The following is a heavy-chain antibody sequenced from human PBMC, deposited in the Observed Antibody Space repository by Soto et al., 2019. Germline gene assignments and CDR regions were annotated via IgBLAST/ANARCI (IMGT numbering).Heavy chain of an antibody. D-gene: IGHD3-3*01. J-gene: IGHJ4*02. CDR2: IYHSGST. V-gene: IGHV4-4*02. CDR1: SGSISSSNW. CDR3: ARRSYYDFWSGYTFDY. Sequence: SETLSLTCAVSSGSISSSNWWSWVRQPPGKGLEWIGEIYHSGSTNYNPSLKSRVTISVDKSKNQFSLKLSSVTAADTAVYYCARRSYYDFWSGYTFDYWGQGTLVTSPQ.